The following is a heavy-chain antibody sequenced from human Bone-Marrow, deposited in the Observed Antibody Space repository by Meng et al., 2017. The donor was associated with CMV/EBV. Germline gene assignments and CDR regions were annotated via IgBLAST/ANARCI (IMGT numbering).Heavy chain of an antibody. CDR1: GFTFSDHY. D-gene: IGHD2-2*01. J-gene: IGHJ6*02. V-gene: IGHV3-30*02. CDR3: AKDSSGMDV. CDR2: IRYDGSNK. Sequence: GESLKISCAASGFTFSDHYMDWVRQAPGKGLEWVAFIRYDGSNKYYADSVKGRFTISRDNSKNTLYLQMNSLRAEDTAVYYCAKDSSGMDVWGQGTTVTVSS.